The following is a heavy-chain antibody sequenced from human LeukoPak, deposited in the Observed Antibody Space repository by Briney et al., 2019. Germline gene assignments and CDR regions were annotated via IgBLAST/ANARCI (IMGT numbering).Heavy chain of an antibody. J-gene: IGHJ4*02. CDR3: AKDTAVQFLEPAF. V-gene: IGHV3-33*06. Sequence: GGSLRLSCAASGFTFNTFGMHWVRQAPGQGLEWVAAIWFDGSVKHYSDAVKGRFTISRKNSLNTLYLKMNSLRVEDTDIYYCAKDTAVQFLEPAFWGQGTLVTVSS. CDR1: GFTFNTFG. CDR2: IWFDGSVK. D-gene: IGHD3-3*01.